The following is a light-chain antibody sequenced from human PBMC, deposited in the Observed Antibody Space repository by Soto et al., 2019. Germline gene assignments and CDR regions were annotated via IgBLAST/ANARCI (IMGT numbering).Light chain of an antibody. CDR3: EKYGSSLYT. J-gene: IGKJ2*01. V-gene: IGKV3-20*01. CDR2: GAS. CDR1: QSVSSSH. Sequence: EIVLTQSPGTLSLSPGERATVSCRASQSVSSSHLAWYKQKPGQAPRLLIYGASNKATGIPDRFSGGGSGTDFPLTMSRLEHEDFARYYGEKYGSSLYTFGQGPMLEIK.